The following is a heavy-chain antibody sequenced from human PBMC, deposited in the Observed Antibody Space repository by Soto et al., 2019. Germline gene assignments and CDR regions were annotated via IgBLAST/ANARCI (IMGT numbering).Heavy chain of an antibody. D-gene: IGHD3-3*01. V-gene: IGHV1-18*01. CDR2: ISAYNGNT. J-gene: IGHJ3*02. CDR1: GYTFTSYG. CDR3: ARDTTIFGVVIDAFDI. Sequence: ASVKDSCKASGYTFTSYGISWVRQAPGQGLEWMGWISAYNGNTNYAQKLQGRVTMTTDTSTSTAYMELRSLRSDDTAVYYCARDTTIFGVVIDAFDIWGQGTMVTVSS.